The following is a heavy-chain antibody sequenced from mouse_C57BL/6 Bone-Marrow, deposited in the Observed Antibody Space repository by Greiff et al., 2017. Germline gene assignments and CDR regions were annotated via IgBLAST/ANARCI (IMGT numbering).Heavy chain of an antibody. Sequence: EVKLEESGGDLVKPGGSLKLSCAASGFTFSSYGMSWVRQTPDKRLEWVATISSGGSYTYYPDSVKGRFTISRDNAKNTLYLQMSSLKSEDTAMYYCARLPYDYGADYWGQGTTLTVSS. J-gene: IGHJ2*01. CDR1: GFTFSSYG. CDR2: ISSGGSYT. CDR3: ARLPYDYGADY. V-gene: IGHV5-6*02. D-gene: IGHD2-4*01.